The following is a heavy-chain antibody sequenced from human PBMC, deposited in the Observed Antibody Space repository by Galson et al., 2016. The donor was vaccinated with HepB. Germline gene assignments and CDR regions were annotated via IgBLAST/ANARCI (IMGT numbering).Heavy chain of an antibody. CDR2: IYYRGTT. CDR1: GGSISSNIYL. J-gene: IGHJ4*02. CDR3: ARLVPGGTFFGS. D-gene: IGHD1-14*01. Sequence: TLSLTCTVSGGSISSNIYLWAWVRQPPGKGLEWIGTIYYRGTTYYNPSLKSRLTMDVDTSKNQFSLKLSSVTAADTSVYYCARLVPGGTFFGSWGQGTLVTVSS. V-gene: IGHV4-39*01.